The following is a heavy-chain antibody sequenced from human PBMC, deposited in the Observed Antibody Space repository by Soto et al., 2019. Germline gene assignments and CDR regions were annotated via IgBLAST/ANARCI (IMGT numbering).Heavy chain of an antibody. Sequence: GGSLRLSGAASGFTFSSYSMSWVRHAPWKGLEWVSAIGGSGGSTYYADSVKGRFTISRDNSKNTLYLQMNSLRAEDTGVYYCATDLAPRRNYLGGNWFDPWGQGTLVAFSS. CDR1: GFTFSSYS. V-gene: IGHV3-23*01. CDR3: ATDLAPRRNYLGGNWFDP. J-gene: IGHJ5*02. D-gene: IGHD1-7*01. CDR2: IGGSGGST.